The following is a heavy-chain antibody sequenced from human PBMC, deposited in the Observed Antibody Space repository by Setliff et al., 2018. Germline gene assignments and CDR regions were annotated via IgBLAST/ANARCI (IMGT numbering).Heavy chain of an antibody. CDR2: FHTSGST. D-gene: IGHD4-4*01. CDR1: GDSISSGSYY. J-gene: IGHJ4*02. Sequence: SETLSLTCTVSGDSISSGSYYWTWIRQPAGKGLEWIGHFHTSGSTNYNPSLKSRVTISVDTSKNQSSLKLSSVTAADTAVYYCASYRQDVNYWGQGTLVTVSS. CDR3: ASYRQDVNY. V-gene: IGHV4-61*09.